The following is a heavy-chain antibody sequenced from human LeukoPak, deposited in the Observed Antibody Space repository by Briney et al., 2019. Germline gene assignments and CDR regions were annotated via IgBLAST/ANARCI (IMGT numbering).Heavy chain of an antibody. D-gene: IGHD3-10*01. CDR3: ARGITMVRGVTRRPNWFDP. CDR2: IYYSGST. J-gene: IGHJ5*02. CDR1: GGSISSGSYY. V-gene: IGHV4-61*10. Sequence: SETLSLTCTVSGGSISSGSYYWSWIRQPAGKGLEWIGYIYYSGSTNYNPSLKSRVTISVDTSKNQFSLKLSSVTAADTAVYYCARGITMVRGVTRRPNWFDPWGQGTLVTVSS.